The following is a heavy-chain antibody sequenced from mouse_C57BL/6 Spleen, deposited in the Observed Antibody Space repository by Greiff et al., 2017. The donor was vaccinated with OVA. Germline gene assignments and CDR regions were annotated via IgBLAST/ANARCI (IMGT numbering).Heavy chain of an antibody. CDR3: ARAPPYGSSTWGTFDY. V-gene: IGHV3-1*01. J-gene: IGHJ2*01. D-gene: IGHD1-1*01. CDR2: ISYSGST. CDR1: GYSITSGYD. Sequence: EVKLEESGPGMVKPSQSLSLTCTVTGYSITSGYDWHWIRHFPGNKLEWMGYISYSGSTNYNPSLKSRISITHDTSKNHFFLKLNSVTTEDTATYYCARAPPYGSSTWGTFDYWGQGTTLTVSS.